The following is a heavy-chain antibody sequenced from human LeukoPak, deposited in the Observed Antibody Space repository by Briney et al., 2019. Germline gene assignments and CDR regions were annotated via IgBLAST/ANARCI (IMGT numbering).Heavy chain of an antibody. D-gene: IGHD3-10*01. CDR2: IYYSGST. V-gene: IGHV4-34*01. J-gene: IGHJ5*02. Sequence: SETLSLTCAVYGGSFSGYYWSWIRQPPGKGLEWIGSIYYSGSTYYNPSLKSRVTISVDTSKNQFSLKLSSVTAADTAVYYCARDLRDSPQGGFDPWGQGTLVTVSS. CDR1: GGSFSGYY. CDR3: ARDLRDSPQGGFDP.